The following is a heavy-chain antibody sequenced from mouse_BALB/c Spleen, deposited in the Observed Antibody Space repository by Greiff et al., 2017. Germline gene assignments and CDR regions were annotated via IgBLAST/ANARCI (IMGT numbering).Heavy chain of an antibody. D-gene: IGHD1-1*01. CDR2: ISYSGST. Sequence: DVKLQESGPGLVKPSQSLSLTCTVTGYSITSDYAWNWIRQFPGNKLEWMGYISYSGSTSYNPSLKSRISITRDTSKNQFFLQLNSVTTEDTATYYCARTQAPFLTTVVATDAMDYWGQGTSVTVSS. CDR3: ARTQAPFLTTVVATDAMDY. V-gene: IGHV3-2*02. J-gene: IGHJ4*01. CDR1: GYSITSDYA.